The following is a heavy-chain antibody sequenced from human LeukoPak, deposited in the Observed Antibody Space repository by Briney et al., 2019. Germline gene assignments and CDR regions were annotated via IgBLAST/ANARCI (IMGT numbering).Heavy chain of an antibody. CDR1: GGSFSGYY. Sequence: SETLSLTCAVYGGSFSGYYWSGIRQPPGKGLEWIGEINHSGSTNYNPSLKSRVTISVDTSKNQFSLKLSSVTAADTAVYYCARAVAGIGSSYTFPQDYWGQGTLVTVSS. CDR2: INHSGST. J-gene: IGHJ4*02. V-gene: IGHV4-34*01. CDR3: ARAVAGIGSSYTFPQDY. D-gene: IGHD6-19*01.